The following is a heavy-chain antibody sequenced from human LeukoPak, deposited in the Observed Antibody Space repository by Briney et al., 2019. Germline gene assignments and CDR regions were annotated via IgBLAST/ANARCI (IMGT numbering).Heavy chain of an antibody. J-gene: IGHJ4*02. D-gene: IGHD4-23*01. CDR1: GGTINSCY. CDR2: IYYTGST. V-gene: IGHV4-59*08. CDR3: ARLPLDYGDYGGFEY. Sequence: PSETLSLTCTGSGGTINSCYGSWIRQCPGKGLQWIGKIYYTGSTNYNPSLKSRVTISVDTSKNQFSLKLTSVTAADTAIYYCARLPLDYGDYGGFEYWGQGILVTVST.